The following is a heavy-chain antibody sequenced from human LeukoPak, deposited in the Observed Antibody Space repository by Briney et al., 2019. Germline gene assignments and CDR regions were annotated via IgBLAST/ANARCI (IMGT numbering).Heavy chain of an antibody. D-gene: IGHD3-22*01. CDR2: ICSSGST. V-gene: IGHV4-61*02. CDR3: AREKIGYYDSSGRGWFDP. J-gene: IGHJ5*02. Sequence: SETLSLTCTVSGGSISSGSYSWRWIRQPAGKGLEWIGRICSSGSTNYNPSLKSRVTISVDTSKKQFSLKLSSVTAADTAVYYCAREKIGYYDSSGRGWFDPWGQGTLVTVSS. CDR1: GGSISSGSYS.